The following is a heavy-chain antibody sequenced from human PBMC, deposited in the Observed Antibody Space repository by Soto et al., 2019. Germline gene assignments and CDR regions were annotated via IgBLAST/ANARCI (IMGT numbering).Heavy chain of an antibody. CDR2: ISYDGSNK. CDR1: GFTFSSYG. Sequence: GGSLRLSCAASGFTFSSYGMHWVRQAPGKGLEWVAVISYDGSNKYYADSVKGRFTISRNNSKNKLYLQMNSQRAEETTVYYCAKDRGTGPTSFDPWGQGTLVTVSS. V-gene: IGHV3-30*18. CDR3: AKDRGTGPTSFDP. J-gene: IGHJ5*02. D-gene: IGHD1-1*01.